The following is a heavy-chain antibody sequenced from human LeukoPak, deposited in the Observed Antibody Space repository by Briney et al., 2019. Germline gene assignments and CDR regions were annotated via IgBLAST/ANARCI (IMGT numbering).Heavy chain of an antibody. Sequence: GGSLRLSCAASGFSFTSFWIHWVRQVPGKGLARVSYVTYDGSTTIYADSVKGRFTISRDNAYNTVYLQMNSLRAEDTAIYYCARASDGWSIDYCGQGTLVTVSS. CDR3: ARASDGWSIDY. CDR2: VTYDGSTT. V-gene: IGHV3-74*01. J-gene: IGHJ4*02. CDR1: GFSFTSFW. D-gene: IGHD5-24*01.